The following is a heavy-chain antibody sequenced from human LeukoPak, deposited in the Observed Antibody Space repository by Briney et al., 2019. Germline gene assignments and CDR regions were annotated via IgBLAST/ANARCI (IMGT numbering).Heavy chain of an antibody. J-gene: IGHJ3*01. CDR2: IGGDSVNR. CDR3: VVSFISMKVVTEGGGFDV. D-gene: IGHD3-3*02. CDR1: GFIFKDYS. V-gene: IGHV3-48*01. Sequence: PGGSLRLSCDTSGFIFKDYSMNWVRRGPGKGLEWISYIGGDSVNRHYADSVKGRFTVSRDSATNSHSLQMSSLRAEDTAVYYCVVSFISMKVVTEGGGFDVWGQGTMVTVSS.